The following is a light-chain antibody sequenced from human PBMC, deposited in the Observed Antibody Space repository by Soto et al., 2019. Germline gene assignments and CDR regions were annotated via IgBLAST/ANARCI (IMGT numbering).Light chain of an antibody. CDR3: QSYDSSLSGWV. J-gene: IGLJ3*02. V-gene: IGLV1-40*01. CDR1: SSNIGAGYD. Sequence: QAVVTQPPSVSGAPGQRVTISCTGSSSNIGAGYDVHWYHQLPGTAPKLLIYGNSNRPSGVPDRFSGSKSGTSASLAITGIQAEDEADYYCQSYDSSLSGWVFGGGTKVTVL. CDR2: GNS.